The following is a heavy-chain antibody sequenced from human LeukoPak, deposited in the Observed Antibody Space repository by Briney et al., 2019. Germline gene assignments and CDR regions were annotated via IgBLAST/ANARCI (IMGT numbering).Heavy chain of an antibody. V-gene: IGHV1-18*01. CDR1: GYTFTSYG. J-gene: IGHJ5*02. D-gene: IGHD3-9*01. CDR3: ARDYDILTGYPRQLYSWFDP. CDR2: ISAYNGNT. Sequence: ASVKVSCKASGYTFTSYGISWVRQAPGQGLEWMGWISAYNGNTKYSQKFQGRVTITRDTSASTAYMELSSLRSEDTAVYYCARDYDILTGYPRQLYSWFDPWGQGTLVTASS.